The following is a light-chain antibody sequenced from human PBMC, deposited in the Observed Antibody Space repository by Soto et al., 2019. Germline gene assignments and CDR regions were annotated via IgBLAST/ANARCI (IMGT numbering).Light chain of an antibody. Sequence: QSALTQPASVSGSPGQSITISCTGTSSDVGGYNYVSWYQQHPGKAPKLMIYEVSNRPSGVSNRFSGSKSGNTASLTISGLQAEYEADYYCSSYTSSSTPHVVFGGGTKLTVL. CDR2: EVS. CDR3: SSYTSSSTPHVV. J-gene: IGLJ2*01. V-gene: IGLV2-14*01. CDR1: SSDVGGYNY.